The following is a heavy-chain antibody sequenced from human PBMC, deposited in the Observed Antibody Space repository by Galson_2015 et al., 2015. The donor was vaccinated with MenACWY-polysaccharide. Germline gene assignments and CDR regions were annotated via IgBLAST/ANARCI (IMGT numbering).Heavy chain of an antibody. CDR1: GDSISSNSVA. Sequence: CAISGDSISSNSVAWIWIRQSPSRGLEWLGRTCYRSKWYNDYAVSVKSRITINPDTSKNQVSLHLNSVTPEDTAVYYCVRDVDRRLGGFPDHWGQGTLATVSS. V-gene: IGHV6-1*01. J-gene: IGHJ4*02. CDR2: TCYRSKWYN. D-gene: IGHD3-16*01. CDR3: VRDVDRRLGGFPDH.